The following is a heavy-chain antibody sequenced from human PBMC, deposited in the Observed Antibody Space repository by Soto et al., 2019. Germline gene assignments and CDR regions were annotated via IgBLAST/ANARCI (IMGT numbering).Heavy chain of an antibody. V-gene: IGHV1-69*13. Sequence: ASVKVSCKASGGTFSSYAISWVRQAPGQGLEWMGGIIPIFGTANYAQKFQGRVTITADESTSTAYMELSSLRSEDTAVYYCARSKDATTSGIAAAGTFDYWGQGTLVTVSS. CDR1: GGTFSSYA. D-gene: IGHD6-13*01. CDR3: ARSKDATTSGIAAAGTFDY. CDR2: IIPIFGTA. J-gene: IGHJ4*02.